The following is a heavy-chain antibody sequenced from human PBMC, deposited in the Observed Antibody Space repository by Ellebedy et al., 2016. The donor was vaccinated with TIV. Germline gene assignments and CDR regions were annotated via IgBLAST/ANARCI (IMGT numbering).Heavy chain of an antibody. J-gene: IGHJ4*02. CDR2: INPLGSQK. V-gene: IGHV3-7*01. D-gene: IGHD6-13*01. CDR1: GPIFSHNW. Sequence: GESLKISCVDSGPIFSHNWMSWVRQAPGKGLEWVAKINPLGSQKSYVDSVKGRFTISRDNAENSLFLEMNSLRVEDTAVYYCAREVWYPASWGQGTLVTVSS. CDR3: AREVWYPAS.